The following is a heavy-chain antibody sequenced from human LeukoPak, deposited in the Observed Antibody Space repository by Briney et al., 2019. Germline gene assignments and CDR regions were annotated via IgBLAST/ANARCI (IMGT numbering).Heavy chain of an antibody. J-gene: IGHJ4*02. CDR3: ASVSEEYCSGGSCYSDFDY. CDR2: NIPIFGTA. Sequence: SVKVSCKASGGTFSSYAISWVRQAPGQGLEWMGGNIPIFGTANYAQKFQGRVTITADESTSTAYMELSSLRSEDTAVYYCASVSEEYCSGGSCYSDFDYWGQGTLVTVSS. D-gene: IGHD2-15*01. V-gene: IGHV1-69*13. CDR1: GGTFSSYA.